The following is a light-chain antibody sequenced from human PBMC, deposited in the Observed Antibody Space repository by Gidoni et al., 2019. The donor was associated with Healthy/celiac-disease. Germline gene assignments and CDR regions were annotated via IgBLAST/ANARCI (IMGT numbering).Light chain of an antibody. V-gene: IGKV1-13*02. Sequence: AIELTQSPCYLSASVGDRVTITCRASQGISNALAWYQQKPVQAPKLLIYDASSFEGGVPSRVSGSGAGTDFTLTIGSLQPEVFSTSSCQQFNSYPRIFGGGTKVEIK. CDR2: DAS. J-gene: IGKJ4*01. CDR1: QGISNA. CDR3: QQFNSYPRI.